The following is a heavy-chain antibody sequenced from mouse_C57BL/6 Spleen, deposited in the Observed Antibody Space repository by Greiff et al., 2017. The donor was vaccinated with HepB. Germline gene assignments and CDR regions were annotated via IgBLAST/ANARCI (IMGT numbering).Heavy chain of an antibody. J-gene: IGHJ3*01. V-gene: IGHV5-17*01. D-gene: IGHD1-1*01. Sequence: EVKLMESGGGLVKPGGSLKLSCAASGFTFSDYGMHWVRQAPEKGLEWVAYISSGSSTIYYADTVQGRFTISRDNAKNTLFLQMTSLMSEDTAMYYCARGGLYGSSALFAYWGQGTLVTVSA. CDR3: ARGGLYGSSALFAY. CDR2: ISSGSSTI. CDR1: GFTFSDYG.